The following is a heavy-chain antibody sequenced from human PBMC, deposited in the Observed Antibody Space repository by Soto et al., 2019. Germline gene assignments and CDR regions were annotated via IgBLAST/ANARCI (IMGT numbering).Heavy chain of an antibody. J-gene: IGHJ6*02. V-gene: IGHV3-23*01. Sequence: PGGSLRLSCAASGFPFSSYAMSWVRQAPGKGLEWVSAISGSGGSTYYADSVKGRFTISRDNSKNTLYLQMNSLRAEDTAVYYCAKDRSYDFWSGYFSIATYNYYYGMDVWGQGTTVTVSS. CDR2: ISGSGGST. CDR3: AKDRSYDFWSGYFSIATYNYYYGMDV. D-gene: IGHD3-3*01. CDR1: GFPFSSYA.